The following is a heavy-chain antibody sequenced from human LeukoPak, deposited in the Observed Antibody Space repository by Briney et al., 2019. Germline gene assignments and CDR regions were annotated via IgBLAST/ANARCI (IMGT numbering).Heavy chain of an antibody. V-gene: IGHV3-7*01. Sequence: GGSLRLYCAASGFSFSNYWMHWVRQPPGKGLEWVANIKQDGSEKYYVDSVKGRFTISRDNAKNSLYLQMNSMRAEDTAVYYCAREAGDSSGWYNCFDPWGQGTLVTVSS. J-gene: IGHJ5*02. CDR3: AREAGDSSGWYNCFDP. D-gene: IGHD6-19*01. CDR2: IKQDGSEK. CDR1: GFSFSNYW.